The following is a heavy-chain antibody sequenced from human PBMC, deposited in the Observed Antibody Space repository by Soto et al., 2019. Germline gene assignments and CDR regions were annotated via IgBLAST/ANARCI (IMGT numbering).Heavy chain of an antibody. CDR2: IYYSGST. Sequence: SETLSLTCTVSGGSISSSSYYWGWIRQPPGKGLEWIGSIYYSGSTYYNPSLKSRVTISVDTSKNQFSLKLSSVTAADTAVYYCARHVSGYSSSPTRGDFDYWGQGTLVTVSS. CDR1: GGSISSSSYY. J-gene: IGHJ4*02. D-gene: IGHD6-6*01. V-gene: IGHV4-39*01. CDR3: ARHVSGYSSSPTRGDFDY.